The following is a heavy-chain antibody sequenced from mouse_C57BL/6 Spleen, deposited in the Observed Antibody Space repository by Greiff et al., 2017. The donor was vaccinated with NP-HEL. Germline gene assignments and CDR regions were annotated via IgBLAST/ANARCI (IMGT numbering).Heavy chain of an antibody. CDR2: IDPSDSYT. Sequence: VQLQQPGAELVMPGASVKLSCKASGYTFTSYWMHWVKQRPGQGLEWIGEIDPSDSYTNYNQKFKGKSTWTVDKSSSTAYMQLSSLTSEDSAVYYCARRGHYYGVDYWGQGTTLTVSS. CDR3: ARRGHYYGVDY. D-gene: IGHD1-1*01. J-gene: IGHJ2*01. V-gene: IGHV1-69*01. CDR1: GYTFTSYW.